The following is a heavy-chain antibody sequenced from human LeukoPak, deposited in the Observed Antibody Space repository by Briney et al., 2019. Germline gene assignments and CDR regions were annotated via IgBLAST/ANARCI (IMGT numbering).Heavy chain of an antibody. J-gene: IGHJ6*02. CDR1: GYTFTSYD. V-gene: IGHV1-8*01. Sequence: GASVKVSCTASGYTFTSYDINRVRRATGQGLEWMGWMNPNRGNTGYAQKFQGRVTMTRNTSISTAYMELSSLRSEDTAVYYCAFPQANYYYGMDVWGQGTTVTVSS. CDR2: MNPNRGNT. CDR3: AFPQANYYYGMDV. D-gene: IGHD5-12*01.